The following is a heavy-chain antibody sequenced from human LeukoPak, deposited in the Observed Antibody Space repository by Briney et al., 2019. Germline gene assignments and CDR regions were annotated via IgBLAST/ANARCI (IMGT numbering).Heavy chain of an antibody. Sequence: PGGSLRLPCAASGFTFSSYGMHWVRQAPGKGLEWVAVISYDGSNKYYADSVKGRFTISRDNSKNTLYLQMNSLRAEDTAVYYCAKPSDGYNIWDSFDYWGQGTLVTVSS. CDR2: ISYDGSNK. D-gene: IGHD5-24*01. V-gene: IGHV3-30*18. CDR1: GFTFSSYG. CDR3: AKPSDGYNIWDSFDY. J-gene: IGHJ4*02.